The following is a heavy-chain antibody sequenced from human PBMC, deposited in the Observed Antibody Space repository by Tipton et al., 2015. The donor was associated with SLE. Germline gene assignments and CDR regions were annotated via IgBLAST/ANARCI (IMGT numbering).Heavy chain of an antibody. V-gene: IGHV3-23*04. CDR1: GFTFSSYE. D-gene: IGHD4-17*01. J-gene: IGHJ6*03. CDR2: ISGGGYIT. CDR3: AKKESYGDYGYYYYFMDV. Sequence: QLVQSGGGLVQPGGSLRLSCAASGFTFSSYEMNWVRQAPGKGLEWVSAISGGGYITYYADSVKGRFTISRDNSKNTLYLQMNSLSAEDTAVYYCAKKESYGDYGYYYYFMDVWGKGTTVTVSS.